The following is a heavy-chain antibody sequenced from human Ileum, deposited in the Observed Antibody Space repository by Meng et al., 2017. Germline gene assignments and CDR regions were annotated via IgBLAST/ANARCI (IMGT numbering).Heavy chain of an antibody. CDR2: LKHDGSEE. J-gene: IGHJ4*02. V-gene: IGHV3-7*01. CDR3: AKNRVGHEF. Sequence: GGSLRLSCVASGFTFSNTYMSWVRQAPGKGLEWVASLKHDGSEEGYVDSVKGRFTISRDNTRNSLYLQMNSLRAEDTAVYYCAKNRVGHEFWGQG. D-gene: IGHD1-26*01. CDR1: GFTFSNTY.